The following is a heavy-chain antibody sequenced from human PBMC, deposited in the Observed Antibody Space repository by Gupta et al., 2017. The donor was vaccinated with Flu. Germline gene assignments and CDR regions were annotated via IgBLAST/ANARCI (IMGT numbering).Heavy chain of an antibody. CDR3: VKDAGYGEYAF. Sequence: AASGFTFSAFGMRWVRQAPGKGLEWVSTISGGTTYYADSVKGRFTISRDTSKNTLFLQMNSLRAEDTAVYYCVKDAGYGEYAFWGQGTLVTV. J-gene: IGHJ1*01. CDR2: ISGGTT. V-gene: IGHV3-23*01. D-gene: IGHD4-17*01. CDR1: GFTFSAFG.